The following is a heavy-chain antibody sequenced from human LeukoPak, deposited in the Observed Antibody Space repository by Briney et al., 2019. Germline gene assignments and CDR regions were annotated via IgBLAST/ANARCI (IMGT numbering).Heavy chain of an antibody. V-gene: IGHV1-18*04. CDR1: GYTFTDYG. CDR2: ISAYNGNT. J-gene: IGHJ4*02. Sequence: ASVKVSCKASGYTFTDYGITWGRQAPGQGLEWMGWISAYNGNTNYAQKLQGRVTMTTDTSTSTAYMELRSLRSDDTAVYYCARDLGAAGTLSFFDYWGQGTLVTVSS. D-gene: IGHD6-13*01. CDR3: ARDLGAAGTLSFFDY.